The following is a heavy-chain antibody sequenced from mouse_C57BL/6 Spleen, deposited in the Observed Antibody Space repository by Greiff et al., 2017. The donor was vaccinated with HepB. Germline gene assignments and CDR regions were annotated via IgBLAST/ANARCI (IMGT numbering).Heavy chain of an antibody. J-gene: IGHJ2*01. CDR2: IDPSDSET. CDR1: GYTFTSYW. CDR3: ARFDYDPYYFDY. V-gene: IGHV1-52*01. D-gene: IGHD2-4*01. Sequence: QVQLQQPGAELVRPGSSVKLSCKASGYTFTSYWMHWVKQRPIQGLEWIGNIDPSDSETHYNQKFKDKATLTVDKSSSTAYMPLSSLTSDDSAVYYCARFDYDPYYFDYWGKGTTLTVSS.